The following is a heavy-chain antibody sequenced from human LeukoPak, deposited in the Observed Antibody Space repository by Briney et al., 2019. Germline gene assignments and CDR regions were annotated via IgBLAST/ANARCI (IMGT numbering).Heavy chain of an antibody. D-gene: IGHD2-8*01. Sequence: ASVKVSCKASGYTFTCYYMHWVRQAPGQGLEWMGWINPNSGGTNYAQKFQGRVTMTRYTSISTAYMELSRLRSDDTAVYYCARDFGRGHWDIVLINWFDPWGQGTLVTVSS. J-gene: IGHJ5*02. V-gene: IGHV1-2*02. CDR2: INPNSGGT. CDR3: ARDFGRGHWDIVLINWFDP. CDR1: GYTFTCYY.